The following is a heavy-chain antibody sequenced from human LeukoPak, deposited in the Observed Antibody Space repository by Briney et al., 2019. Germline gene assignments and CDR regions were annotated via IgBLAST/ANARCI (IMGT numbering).Heavy chain of an antibody. V-gene: IGHV4-38-2*02. CDR1: GYSISSSYY. J-gene: IGHJ4*02. Sequence: SETLSLTCTVSGYSISSSYYWGWIRQPPGKGLEWIGSIYHSGSTYYNPSLKSRVTISVDTSKNQFSLKLSSVTAADTAVYYCARDWVSCTNGVCSGYFNYWGQGTLVTVSS. CDR3: ARDWVSCTNGVCSGYFNY. D-gene: IGHD2-8*01. CDR2: IYHSGST.